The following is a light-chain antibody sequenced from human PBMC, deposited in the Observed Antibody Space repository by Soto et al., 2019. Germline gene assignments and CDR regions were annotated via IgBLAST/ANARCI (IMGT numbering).Light chain of an antibody. CDR2: RNN. Sequence: QSVLTQPPSASGTPGQRVTISCSGSTSNIGTNYVYWYHQLPGTAPKLLISRNNQRPSGVPDRFSGSKSGISASLAISGLRSEDEGDYYCAAWDESLSGHYVFGTGTKVTVL. CDR1: TSNIGTNY. J-gene: IGLJ1*01. V-gene: IGLV1-47*01. CDR3: AAWDESLSGHYV.